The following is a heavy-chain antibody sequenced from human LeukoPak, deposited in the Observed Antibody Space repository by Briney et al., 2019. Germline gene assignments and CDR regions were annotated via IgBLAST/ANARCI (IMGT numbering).Heavy chain of an antibody. V-gene: IGHV3-23*01. CDR1: GFTFSSYA. Sequence: PGGSLRLSCAASGFTFSSYAMSWVRQAPGKGLEWVSAISGSGGSTYYADSVKGRFTISRDNSKNTLYLQMNSLRAEDTAVYYCAKVLRYFDWLSSFDYGGQGTLVTVSS. CDR3: AKVLRYFDWLSSFDY. CDR2: ISGSGGST. D-gene: IGHD3-9*01. J-gene: IGHJ4*02.